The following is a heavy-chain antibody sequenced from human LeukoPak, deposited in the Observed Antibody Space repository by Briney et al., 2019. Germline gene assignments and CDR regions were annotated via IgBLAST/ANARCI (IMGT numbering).Heavy chain of an antibody. J-gene: IGHJ4*02. CDR1: GGSISSSSYY. D-gene: IGHD6-13*01. V-gene: IGHV4-39*01. Sequence: SETLSLTCTVSGGSISSSSYYWGWIRQPPGKGLEWIGSIYYSGSTYYNPSLKSRVTISVDTSKNQFSLKLSSVTAADTAVYYCARQGQQPVVWYFDYWGQGTLVTVSS. CDR2: IYYSGST. CDR3: ARQGQQPVVWYFDY.